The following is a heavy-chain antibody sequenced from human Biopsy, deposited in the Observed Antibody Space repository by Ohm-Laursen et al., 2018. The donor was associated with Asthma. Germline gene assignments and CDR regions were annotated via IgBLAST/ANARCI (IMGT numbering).Heavy chain of an antibody. CDR2: TQHSGYT. CDR1: GGSFSSNY. D-gene: IGHD1-26*01. V-gene: IGHV4-34*01. Sequence: SDTLSLTCAVYGGSFSSNYWSWIRQTPGKGLEWLGDTQHSGYTNYNPSLRSRPTLSVDTSKNQFSLRLTSVSAADTAVYYCARGSSSRLSQWELLVSGGKRAHSYYGMDVWGQGTTVTVSS. CDR3: ARGSSSRLSQWELLVSGGKRAHSYYGMDV. J-gene: IGHJ6*02.